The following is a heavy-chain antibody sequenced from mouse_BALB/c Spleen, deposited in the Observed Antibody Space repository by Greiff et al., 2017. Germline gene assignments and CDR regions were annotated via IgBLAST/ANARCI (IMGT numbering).Heavy chain of an antibody. Sequence: EVQLVESGGGLVKPGGSLKLSCAASGFTFSSYAMSWVRQTPEKRLEWVASISSGGSTYYPDSVKGRFTISRDNARNILYLQMSSLRSEDTAMYYCARVYDGYYGWFAYWGQGTLVTVSA. CDR3: ARVYDGYYGWFAY. V-gene: IGHV5-6-5*01. CDR1: GFTFSSYA. CDR2: ISSGGST. J-gene: IGHJ3*01. D-gene: IGHD2-3*01.